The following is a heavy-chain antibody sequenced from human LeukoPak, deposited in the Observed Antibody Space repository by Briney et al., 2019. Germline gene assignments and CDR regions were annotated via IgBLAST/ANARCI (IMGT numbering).Heavy chain of an antibody. V-gene: IGHV3-21*04. J-gene: IGHJ4*02. CDR2: ISSSSIYI. D-gene: IGHD1-14*01. CDR3: AKATGYLL. Sequence: PGGSLRLSCAASGFTFSSYSMNWVRQAPGKGLEWVSSISSSSIYIYYADSVKGRFSISRDNSENTLYLQMNSLRAEDTAVYYCAKATGYLLWGQGTLVTVSS. CDR1: GFTFSSYS.